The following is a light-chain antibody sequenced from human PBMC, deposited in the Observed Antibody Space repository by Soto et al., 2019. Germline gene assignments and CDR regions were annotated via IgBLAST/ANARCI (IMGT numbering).Light chain of an antibody. CDR2: EVS. CDR3: SSYAGSNNLGV. V-gene: IGLV2-8*01. CDR1: SSDVGGYNY. J-gene: IGLJ3*02. Sequence: QSALTQPPSASGSRGQSVTISCTGTSSDVGGYNYVSWYHQHPGKAPKLMIYEVSKRPSGVPDRFSGSKSGNTASLTVSGLQPEDEADYYCSSYAGSNNLGVFGGGTKLTVL.